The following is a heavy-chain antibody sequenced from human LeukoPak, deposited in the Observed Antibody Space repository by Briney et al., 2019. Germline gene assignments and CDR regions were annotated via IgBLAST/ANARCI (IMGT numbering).Heavy chain of an antibody. D-gene: IGHD2/OR15-2a*01. V-gene: IGHV3-23*01. CDR3: ALVDRLLVSDP. CDR2: IIASGGST. Sequence: GSLRLSCAASGFTFRSYAMSWVRQTPGKGLEWVSTIIASGGSTYYADSVKGRFTISRDNSKNTLYLQMNSLRAEDTAVYYCALVDRLLVSDPWGQGTLVTVSS. CDR1: GFTFRSYA. J-gene: IGHJ5*02.